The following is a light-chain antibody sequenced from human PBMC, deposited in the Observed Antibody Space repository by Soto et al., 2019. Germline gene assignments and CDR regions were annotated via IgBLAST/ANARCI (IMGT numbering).Light chain of an antibody. J-gene: IGKJ5*01. CDR1: QSFSSSY. V-gene: IGKV3-20*01. CDR3: QQYTGPPTT. Sequence: EIVLTQSLGSVSLSTRARATLSCRASQSFSSSYLAWYQKKPGQAPRLLIHGASSRATGIPDRFSGSGSGTDFTLTITRLEPEDSAVYFCQQYTGPPTTFGQGTRLEIK. CDR2: GAS.